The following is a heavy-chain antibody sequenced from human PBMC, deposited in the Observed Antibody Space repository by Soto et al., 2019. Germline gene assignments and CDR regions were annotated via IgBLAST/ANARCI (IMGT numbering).Heavy chain of an antibody. J-gene: IGHJ5*02. Sequence: GWSLRLSCAASGFTFSDYFMSWIRQAPGKGLEWVSFISGSSDNIKYADSVKGRFTISRDNAKNSLYLQMNSLRAEDTAVYYCVRDSARIVVVPRVDGDNWLDPWGQGTLVTVSS. V-gene: IGHV3-11*06. CDR3: VRDSARIVVVPRVDGDNWLDP. CDR2: ISGSSDNI. CDR1: GFTFSDYF. D-gene: IGHD2-2*01.